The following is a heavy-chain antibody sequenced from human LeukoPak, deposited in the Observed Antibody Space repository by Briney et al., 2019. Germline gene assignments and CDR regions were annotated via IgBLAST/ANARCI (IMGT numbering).Heavy chain of an antibody. J-gene: IGHJ6*03. Sequence: SVKVSCKASGGTFSSYAISWVRQAPGQGLEWMGGIIPIFGTANYAQKFQGRVTITADKSTSTAYMELSSLRSEDTAVYYCARVHSGSPAGYYYYYMDVWGKGTTVTVSS. V-gene: IGHV1-69*06. CDR3: ARVHSGSPAGYYYYYMDV. D-gene: IGHD1-26*01. CDR1: GGTFSSYA. CDR2: IIPIFGTA.